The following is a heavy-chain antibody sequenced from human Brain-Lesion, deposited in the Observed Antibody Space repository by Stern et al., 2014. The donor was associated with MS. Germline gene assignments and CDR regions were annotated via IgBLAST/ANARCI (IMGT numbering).Heavy chain of an antibody. J-gene: IGHJ6*02. CDR2: IFNSGSP. D-gene: IGHD2-2*01. CDR3: ARGRVVPGFQYYATDV. Sequence: VQLEESGPGLVKPSQTLSLSCTVSGGSISSGGYYWSWIRQPAGKGLEWIGRIFNSGSPSYTPSLKSRVPISIATPKNQFSLRLNSMTAADTAVYYCARGRVVPGFQYYATDVWGQGTTVIVSS. CDR1: GGSISSGGYY. V-gene: IGHV4-61*02.